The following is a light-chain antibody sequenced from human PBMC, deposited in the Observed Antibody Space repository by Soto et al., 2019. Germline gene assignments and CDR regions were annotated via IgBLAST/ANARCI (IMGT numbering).Light chain of an antibody. CDR2: EVT. V-gene: IGLV2-14*03. CDR1: SSDVGGYNF. J-gene: IGLJ1*01. Sequence: QSALTQPASVSGSPGQSITISCTVTSSDVGGYNFVSWYQQHPGKAPKLMIYEVTSRPSGVSNRFSGSKSGNTASLTISGLQAEDEAEYYCNSYTTSSTLVFGTGTKVTVL. CDR3: NSYTTSSTLV.